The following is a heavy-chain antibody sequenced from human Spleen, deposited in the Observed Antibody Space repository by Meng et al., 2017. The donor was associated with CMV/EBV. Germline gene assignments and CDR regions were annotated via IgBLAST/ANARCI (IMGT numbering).Heavy chain of an antibody. V-gene: IGHV1-69*05. CDR2: ITPIFGTA. CDR3: ARQHGNSNYYYYMDV. Sequence: SVKVSCKASGGTFISYAVNWVRRAHGQGLEWMGGITPIFGTASYAQKFQGRVRITTDESTSTAYMELSSLRSEDTAVYYCARQHGNSNYYYYMDVWGQGTTVTVSS. J-gene: IGHJ6*02. CDR1: GGTFISYA. D-gene: IGHD4-23*01.